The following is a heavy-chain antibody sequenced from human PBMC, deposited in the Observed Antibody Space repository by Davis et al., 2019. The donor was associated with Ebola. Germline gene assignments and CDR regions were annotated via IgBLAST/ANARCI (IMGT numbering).Heavy chain of an antibody. CDR2: IIPVFRTA. Sequence: SVKVSCKAVGGTLTSYAMTWVRQAPGQGLEWMGGIIPVFRTANYAQKFQGRVTITADESTRTAYMELSGLRSEDTAVYYCAHLGPQRYCSGGGCHGYLDYWGQGTLVIVSS. D-gene: IGHD2-15*01. V-gene: IGHV1-69*13. CDR3: AHLGPQRYCSGGGCHGYLDY. J-gene: IGHJ4*02. CDR1: GGTLTSYA.